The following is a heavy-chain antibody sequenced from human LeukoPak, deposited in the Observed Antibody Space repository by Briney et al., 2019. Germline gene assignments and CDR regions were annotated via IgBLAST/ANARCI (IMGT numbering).Heavy chain of an antibody. J-gene: IGHJ3*02. D-gene: IGHD3-9*01. CDR3: ARGGWGNYDILTGSGPGAFDI. V-gene: IGHV1-69*13. Sequence: ASVKVSCKASGGTFSSYAISWVRQAPGQGLEWMGGIIPIFGTANYAQKFQGRVMITADESTSTAYMELSSLRSEDTAVYYCARGGWGNYDILTGSGPGAFDIWGQGTMVTVSS. CDR2: IIPIFGTA. CDR1: GGTFSSYA.